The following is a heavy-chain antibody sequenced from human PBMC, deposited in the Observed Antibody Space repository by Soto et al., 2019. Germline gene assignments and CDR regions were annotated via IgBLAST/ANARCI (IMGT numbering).Heavy chain of an antibody. CDR1: GYTFTSYC. D-gene: IGHD5-12*01. V-gene: IGHV1-46*01. J-gene: IGHJ6*02. Sequence: QVQLVQSGAEVKKPGASVKVSCKASGYTFTSYCMHWVRQAPGQGLEWMGIINPSGGSKTYAQKFQGRVTMTRDTSTSTVYMERSSLRSEDTAVYYCARGDIVAIFGMDVWGQGTTVTVSS. CDR3: ARGDIVAIFGMDV. CDR2: INPSGGSK.